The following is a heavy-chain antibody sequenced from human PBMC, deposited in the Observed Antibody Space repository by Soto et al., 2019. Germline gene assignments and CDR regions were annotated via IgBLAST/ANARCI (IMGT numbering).Heavy chain of an antibody. CDR2: ISAKNGDT. J-gene: IGHJ4*02. CDR1: GYTFTDYG. V-gene: IGHV1-18*01. Sequence: QVQLVQSGADVKKPGASVRVSCKASGYTFTDYGITWVRQAPGQGLEWMGWISAKNGDTNLAQKFRGRVTLTTDTSTGTAYMDLRSLTPDDKAVYYCARDPPETPSDYWGQGTLVTVSS. CDR3: ARDPPETPSDY.